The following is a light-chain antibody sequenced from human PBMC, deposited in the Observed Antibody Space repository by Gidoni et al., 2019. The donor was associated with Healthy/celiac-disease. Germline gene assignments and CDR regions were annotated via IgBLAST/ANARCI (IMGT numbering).Light chain of an antibody. CDR3: MQALQTPRT. V-gene: IGKV2-28*01. CDR2: VGS. CDR1: QSLLHSNGYNY. J-gene: IGKJ2*01. Sequence: DIVMTQSPLSLPVTPGEPASISCRSSQSLLHSNGYNYLDWYLQKPGQSTQLLIYVGSNRASGVPDRFSGSGSGADFTLKISRVAAEDVWVYYCMQALQTPRTFGQGTKLEIK.